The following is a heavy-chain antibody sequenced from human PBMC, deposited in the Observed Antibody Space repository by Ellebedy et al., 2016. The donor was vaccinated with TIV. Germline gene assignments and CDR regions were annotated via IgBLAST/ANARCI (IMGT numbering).Heavy chain of an antibody. CDR3: ARGRGYAHQGLNFDY. J-gene: IGHJ4*02. D-gene: IGHD2-2*01. Sequence: GESLKISCAASGFTFSSYAMSWVRQAPGKGLEWLSGISGSGGSTFYADSVKGRFTSSRDNSKNTLYLQMNSLRAEDTAVYYCARGRGYAHQGLNFDYWGQGTLVTVSS. CDR1: GFTFSSYA. V-gene: IGHV3-23*01. CDR2: ISGSGGST.